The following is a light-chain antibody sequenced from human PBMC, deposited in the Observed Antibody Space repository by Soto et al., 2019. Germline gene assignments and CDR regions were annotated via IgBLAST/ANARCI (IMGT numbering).Light chain of an antibody. CDR1: RGISDY. CDR2: TAS. V-gene: IGKV1-27*01. J-gene: IGKJ2*01. Sequence: DVRMTQSPSSLSASVGDRVTITCRASRGISDYLAWYQQKPGTPPRLLIYTASTLQSGVPSRFSGSGSGTDFSLTISSLQPEDVATYYCQKFNSPPYTFGQGTKLEIK. CDR3: QKFNSPPYT.